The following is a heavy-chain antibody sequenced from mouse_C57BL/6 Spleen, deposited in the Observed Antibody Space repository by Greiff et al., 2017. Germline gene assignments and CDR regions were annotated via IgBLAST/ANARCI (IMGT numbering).Heavy chain of an antibody. CDR1: GFTFTDYY. V-gene: IGHV7-3*01. CDR3: SRSKNYVCRYFDV. CDR2: IRNKANGYTT. Sequence: EVKLVEPGGGLVQPGGSLSLSCAASGFTFTDYYMSWVRQPPGKGLEWLGFIRNKANGYTTEYSASVKGRFTISRDNSQSILYLHMNALSAEDSATYYCSRSKNYVCRYFDVWGTGTTVTVSS. D-gene: IGHD2-4*01. J-gene: IGHJ1*03.